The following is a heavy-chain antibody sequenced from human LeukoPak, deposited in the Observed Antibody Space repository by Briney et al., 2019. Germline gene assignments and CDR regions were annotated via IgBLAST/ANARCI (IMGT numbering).Heavy chain of an antibody. V-gene: IGHV3-21*01. CDR3: AREGVYYDSSGYYGAYNWFDP. J-gene: IGHJ5*02. CDR1: GFTFSSYS. CDR2: ISSSSSYI. Sequence: GGSLRLSCAASGFTFSSYSMNWVRQAPGKGLEWVSSISSSSSYIYYADSVKGRFTISRDNAKNSLYLQMNSLRAEDTAVYYCAREGVYYDSSGYYGAYNWFDPWGQGTLVTVSS. D-gene: IGHD3-22*01.